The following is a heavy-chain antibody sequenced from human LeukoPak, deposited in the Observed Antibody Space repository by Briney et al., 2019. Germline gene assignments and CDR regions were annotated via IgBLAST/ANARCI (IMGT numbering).Heavy chain of an antibody. V-gene: IGHV4-61*02. J-gene: IGHJ4*02. CDR1: GGSISSGSYY. Sequence: SGTLSLTCTVSGGSISSGSYYWSWIRQPAGKGLEWIGRIYTSGSTNYNPSLKSRVTISVDTSKNQFSLKLSSVTAADTAVYYCARVTQGANDSWGQGTLVTVSS. CDR2: IYTSGST. CDR3: ARVTQGANDS. D-gene: IGHD2-21*02.